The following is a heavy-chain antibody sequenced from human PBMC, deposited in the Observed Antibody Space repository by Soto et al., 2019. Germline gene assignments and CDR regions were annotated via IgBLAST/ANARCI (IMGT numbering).Heavy chain of an antibody. Sequence: QLHLQESGPGLVKPSQTLSLTCTVSGDSMKSADYYWSWIRQPPGKGLEWLGYIYYNGATYYTPSIDSRLTISVDTSKNQFSLKLRSVTAADTAVYFCARDGGRGYYGSGTYFDFWGQGTLVTVSS. CDR3: ARDGGRGYYGSGTYFDF. CDR1: GDSMKSADYY. D-gene: IGHD3-10*01. J-gene: IGHJ4*02. CDR2: IYYNGAT. V-gene: IGHV4-30-4*08.